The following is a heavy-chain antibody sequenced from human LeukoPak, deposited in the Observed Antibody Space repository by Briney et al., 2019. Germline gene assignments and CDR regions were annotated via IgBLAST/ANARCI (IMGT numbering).Heavy chain of an antibody. D-gene: IGHD6-19*01. Sequence: SETLSLTCAVYGGSFSGYYWSWIRQPPGKWLEWIGEINHSGSTNYNPSLKSRVTISVDTSKNQFSLKLSSVTAADTAVYYCASTNGPPYSSGWYYFDYWGQGTLVTVSS. CDR2: INHSGST. J-gene: IGHJ4*02. CDR1: GGSFSGYY. CDR3: ASTNGPPYSSGWYYFDY. V-gene: IGHV4-34*01.